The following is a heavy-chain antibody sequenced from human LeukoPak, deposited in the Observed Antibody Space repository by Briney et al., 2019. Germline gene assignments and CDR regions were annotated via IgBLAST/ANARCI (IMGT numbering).Heavy chain of an antibody. D-gene: IGHD2-15*01. V-gene: IGHV4-59*08. J-gene: IGHJ4*02. CDR3: ARHPFATPFDY. Sequence: SETPSLTCTVSGGSISSYYWSWIRQPPGKGLEWIGYIYYSGSTNYNPSLKSRVTISVDTSKNQFSLKLSSVTAADTAVYYCARHPFATPFDYWGPGTLVTVSS. CDR2: IYYSGST. CDR1: GGSISSYY.